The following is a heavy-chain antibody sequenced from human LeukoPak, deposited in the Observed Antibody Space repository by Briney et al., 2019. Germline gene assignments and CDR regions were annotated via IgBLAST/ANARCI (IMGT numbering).Heavy chain of an antibody. CDR2: IYYSGST. CDR3: ARITVVTEIDY. V-gene: IGHV4-39*01. CDR1: GGSISSSSYY. Sequence: SETLSLTCTVSGGSISSSSYYWGWIRQPPGKGLEWIGSIYYSGSTYYNPSLKSRVTISVDTSKNQFSLKLSSVTAADTAVYYCARITVVTEIDYWGQGTLVTVSS. D-gene: IGHD4-23*01. J-gene: IGHJ4*02.